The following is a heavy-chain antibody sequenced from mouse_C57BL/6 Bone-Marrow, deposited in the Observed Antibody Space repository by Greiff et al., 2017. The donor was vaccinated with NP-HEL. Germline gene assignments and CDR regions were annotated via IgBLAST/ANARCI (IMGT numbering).Heavy chain of an antibody. V-gene: IGHV1-81*01. CDR1: GYTFTSYG. J-gene: IGHJ2*01. D-gene: IGHD1-1*01. CDR2: IYPRSGNT. CDR3: ANLYYYGSGAY. Sequence: VQLQQPGAELARPGASVKLSCKASGYTFTSYGISWVKQRTGQGLEWIGEIYPRSGNTYYNEKFKGKATLTADKSSSTAYMELRSLTSEDSAVYFCANLYYYGSGAYWGQGTTLTVSS.